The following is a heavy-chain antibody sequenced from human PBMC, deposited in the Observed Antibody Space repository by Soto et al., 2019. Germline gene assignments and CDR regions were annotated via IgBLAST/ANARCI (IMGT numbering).Heavy chain of an antibody. CDR3: ARESSAGYSSAWYVPPDY. D-gene: IGHD6-19*01. CDR2: INTDGSVA. J-gene: IGHJ4*02. Sequence: GGSLRLSCAASGLTFRSYWMHWVRQAPGKGLVWVSRINTDGSVAMYVDSVKGRFTISRDNAKNSLYLQMSSLRAEDTAVYYCARESSAGYSSAWYVPPDYWGQGTLVTVSS. CDR1: GLTFRSYW. V-gene: IGHV3-74*03.